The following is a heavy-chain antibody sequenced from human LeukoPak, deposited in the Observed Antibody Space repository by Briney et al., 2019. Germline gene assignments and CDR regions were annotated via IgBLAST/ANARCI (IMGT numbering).Heavy chain of an antibody. J-gene: IGHJ4*02. CDR3: ATYYYGSGSWVDY. CDR1: GVTFRTYA. CDR2: ISAGGDST. D-gene: IGHD3-10*01. V-gene: IGHV3-23*01. Sequence: GGSLRLSCAASGVTFRTYAMSWVRQAPGKGLEWVSGISAGGDSTYYADSVKGRFTISRDNSKNTLYLQMNSLRAEDTAVYYCATYYYGSGSWVDYWGQGTLVTVSS.